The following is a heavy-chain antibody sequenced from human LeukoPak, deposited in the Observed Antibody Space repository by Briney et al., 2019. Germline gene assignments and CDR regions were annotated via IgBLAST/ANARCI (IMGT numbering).Heavy chain of an antibody. Sequence: GGSLTLSCAAAGFTLSTCGMHWVRQAPGRGMEWVALIWNDGSKEYYADSVKGRLTISRDNSKNTLYLQVNSLRGEDTAVYYCARENWDYGYYGMDVWGEGTTVTVSS. CDR3: ARENWDYGYYGMDV. V-gene: IGHV3-33*01. CDR1: GFTLSTCG. CDR2: IWNDGSKE. D-gene: IGHD7-27*01. J-gene: IGHJ6*04.